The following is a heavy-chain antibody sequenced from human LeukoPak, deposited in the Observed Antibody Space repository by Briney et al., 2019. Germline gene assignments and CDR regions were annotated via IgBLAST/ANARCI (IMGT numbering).Heavy chain of an antibody. CDR2: IYHSGST. J-gene: IGHJ4*02. Sequence: SQTLSLTCAVSGGSISSGGYSWSWLRQPPGQGLEGIGYIYHSGSTYYHPSLMSRVIILVDRSKNQFSLKLSSVTAADTAVYYCASSYGDYGFDYWGQGTLVTVSS. D-gene: IGHD4-17*01. CDR3: ASSYGDYGFDY. V-gene: IGHV4-30-2*01. CDR1: GGSISSGGYS.